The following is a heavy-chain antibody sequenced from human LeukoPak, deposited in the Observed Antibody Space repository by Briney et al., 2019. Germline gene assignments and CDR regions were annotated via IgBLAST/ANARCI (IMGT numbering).Heavy chain of an antibody. V-gene: IGHV3-23*01. Sequence: PGGSLRLSCAASGFTFSSYAMSWVRQAPGKGLEWVSTISGSGGSTYYADSVKGRFTISRDNSKNTLYLQMNSLRAEDTAVYYCAKSVDIVLTSQGGMDVWGQGTTVTVSS. J-gene: IGHJ6*02. CDR3: AKSVDIVLTSQGGMDV. D-gene: IGHD2-8*01. CDR2: ISGSGGST. CDR1: GFTFSSYA.